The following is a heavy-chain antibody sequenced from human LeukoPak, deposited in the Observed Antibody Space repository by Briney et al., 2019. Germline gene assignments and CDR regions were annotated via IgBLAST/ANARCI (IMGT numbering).Heavy chain of an antibody. CDR2: IKQDVSEK. CDR1: GFTFSSYW. CDR3: ARAGYYYGMDV. J-gene: IGHJ6*04. Sequence: GGSLRLSCAASGFTFSSYWMSWVRQAPGEGLEWVANIKQDVSEKYYVDSVKGRFTISRDNAKNSLYLQMNSLRAEDAAVYYCARAGYYYGMDVWGKGTTVTVSS. V-gene: IGHV3-7*01.